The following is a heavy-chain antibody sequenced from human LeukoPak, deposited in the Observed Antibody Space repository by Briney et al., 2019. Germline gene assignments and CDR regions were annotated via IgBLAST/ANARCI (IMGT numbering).Heavy chain of an antibody. J-gene: IGHJ3*02. Sequence: PSETLSLTCAVSGGSISSSNWWSWVRQPPGKGLEWIGEIYHSGSTNYNPSLKSRVTISVDTSKNQFSLKLSSVTAADTAVYYCARALPGDYYDSSGSPSPSDAFDIWGQGTMVTVSS. CDR2: IYHSGST. D-gene: IGHD3-22*01. CDR1: GGSISSSNW. CDR3: ARALPGDYYDSSGSPSPSDAFDI. V-gene: IGHV4-4*02.